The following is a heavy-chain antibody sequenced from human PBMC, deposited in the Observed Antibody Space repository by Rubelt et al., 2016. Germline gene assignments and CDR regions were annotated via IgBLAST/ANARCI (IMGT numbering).Heavy chain of an antibody. Sequence: QVQLQESGPGLVKASETLSLTCSISGGSITNYYWSWIRQPPGRGLEWIGYIYFSGSTSYNPSLKSRVTISEDASKNQVSPRLSSVTAADKAVYYCARGTKSTYSYGSPRFDPWGQGTLVTVSS. D-gene: IGHD5-18*01. CDR3: ARGTKSTYSYGSPRFDP. CDR1: GGSITNYY. CDR2: IYFSGST. J-gene: IGHJ5*02. V-gene: IGHV4-59*01.